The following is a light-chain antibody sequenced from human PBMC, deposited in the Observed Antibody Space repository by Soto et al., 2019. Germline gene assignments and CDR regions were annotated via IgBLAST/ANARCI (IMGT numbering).Light chain of an antibody. V-gene: IGLV1-44*01. CDR1: SSNIGNNY. CDR3: AAWDDSLNEYV. J-gene: IGLJ1*01. CDR2: GNN. Sequence: QSVLTQSPSPSGTPGQRVTISCSGSSSNIGNNYVYWYQQFPGAAPKLLTHGNNHRPSGVPDRFSGSKSGTSASLAISGLQPEDEADYCCAAWDDSLNEYVFGDGTKLTVL.